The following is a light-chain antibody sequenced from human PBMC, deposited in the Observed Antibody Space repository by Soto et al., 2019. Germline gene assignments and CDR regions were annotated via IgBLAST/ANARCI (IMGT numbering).Light chain of an antibody. CDR2: GAS. J-gene: IGKJ2*01. Sequence: VVLTQSPGTLSLSPGERATLSCRASQSVSKSYLAWYQQKAGQAPRLLIYGASRRATGIPDRFSGSGSGTHFTLTITRLEPEDFAVYHCQHYGGSPPYTFGQGTKLEIK. CDR1: QSVSKSY. V-gene: IGKV3-20*01. CDR3: QHYGGSPPYT.